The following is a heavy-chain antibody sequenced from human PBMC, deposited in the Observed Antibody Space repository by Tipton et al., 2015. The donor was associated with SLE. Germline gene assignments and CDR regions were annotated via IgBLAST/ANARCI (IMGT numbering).Heavy chain of an antibody. CDR2: INPNSGAT. J-gene: IGHJ2*01. CDR1: GYTFTDFF. CDR3: ARVRTY. V-gene: IGHV1-2*02. D-gene: IGHD1-14*01. Sequence: QSGAEVKKPGASVKVSCKASGYTFTDFFVHWVRQAPGQGLEWMGWINPNSGATNSAQKFQGRLTMTSDTSTRTAFMELSSLKSDDTAVYYCARVRTYWGRGTLVTVSS.